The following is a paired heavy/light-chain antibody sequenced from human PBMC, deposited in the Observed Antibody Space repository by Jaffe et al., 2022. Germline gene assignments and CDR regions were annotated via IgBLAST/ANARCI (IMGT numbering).Heavy chain of an antibody. D-gene: IGHD4-17*01. CDR1: GGTFSSYA. J-gene: IGHJ3*02. CDR3: ASSTHDYGGNPDAFDI. V-gene: IGHV1-69*05. CDR2: IIPIFGTA. Sequence: QVQLVQSGAEVKKPGSSVKVSCKASGGTFSSYAISWVRQAPGQGLEWMGGIIPIFGTANYAQKFQGRVTITTDESTSTAYMELSSLRSEDTAVYYCASSTHDYGGNPDAFDIWGQGTMVTVSS.
Light chain of an antibody. V-gene: IGKV1-39*01. CDR1: QSISSY. CDR3: QQSYSTQLT. CDR2: AAS. Sequence: DIQMTQSPSSLSASVGDRVTITCRASQSISSYLNWYQQKPGKAPKLLIYAASSLQSGVPSRFSGSGSGTDFTLTISSLQPEDFATYYCQQSYSTQLTFGGGTKVEIK. J-gene: IGKJ4*01.